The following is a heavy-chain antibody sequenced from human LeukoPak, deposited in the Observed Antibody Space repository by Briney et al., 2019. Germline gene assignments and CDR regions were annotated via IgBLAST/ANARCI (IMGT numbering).Heavy chain of an antibody. CDR3: AKDGVWFGEFPFDY. J-gene: IGHJ4*02. V-gene: IGHV3-23*01. D-gene: IGHD3-10*01. CDR1: GFTLSSYA. CDR2: ISGSGGST. Sequence: GGSLRLSCAASGFTLSSYAMSWVRQAPGKGLGWVSAISGSGGSTYYADSVKGRFTISRDNSKNTLYLQMNSLRAEDTAVYYCAKDGVWFGEFPFDYWGQGTLVTVSS.